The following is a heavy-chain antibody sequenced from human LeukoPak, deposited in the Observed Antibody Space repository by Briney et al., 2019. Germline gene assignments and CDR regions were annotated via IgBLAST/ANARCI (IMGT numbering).Heavy chain of an antibody. CDR3: ARAEDQGRYFDWLPGFDP. Sequence: SVRVSCKASGDSFKSYVINWVRQAPGQGLEWMGGILPIFGSAIYAQHFRGRLTITAAESTNTAYMELHRLRPDDTALYYCARAEDQGRYFDWLPGFDPWGQGTLVTVSS. J-gene: IGHJ5*02. V-gene: IGHV1-69*01. CDR2: ILPIFGSA. D-gene: IGHD3-9*01. CDR1: GDSFKSYV.